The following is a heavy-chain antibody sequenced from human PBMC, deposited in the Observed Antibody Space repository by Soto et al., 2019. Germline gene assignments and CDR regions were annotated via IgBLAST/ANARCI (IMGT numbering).Heavy chain of an antibody. CDR3: AKKGTGLGCIVGAVTDAFDI. J-gene: IGHJ3*02. Sequence: EVQLLESGGGLVQPGGSLRLSCAASGFTFSSYAMSWVRQAPGKGLEWVSAISGSGGSTYYADSVKGRFTISRDNSKNTLYLQMNSLRAEDTAVYYCAKKGTGLGCIVGAVTDAFDIWGQGTMVNVSA. CDR1: GFTFSSYA. V-gene: IGHV3-23*01. CDR2: ISGSGGST. D-gene: IGHD1-26*01.